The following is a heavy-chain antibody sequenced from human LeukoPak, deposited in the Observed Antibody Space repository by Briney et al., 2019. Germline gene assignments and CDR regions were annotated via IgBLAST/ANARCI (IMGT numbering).Heavy chain of an antibody. CDR2: IIPIFGTA. CDR1: GGTFSSYA. V-gene: IGHV1-69*05. CDR3: AFVLMVYALNWNEDY. D-gene: IGHD2-8*01. Sequence: ASVTVSCKASGGTFSSYAISWVRQAPGQGLEWMGGIIPIFGTANYAQKFQGRVTITTDESTSTAYMELSSLRSEDTAVYYCAFVLMVYALNWNEDYWGQGTLVTVSS. J-gene: IGHJ4*02.